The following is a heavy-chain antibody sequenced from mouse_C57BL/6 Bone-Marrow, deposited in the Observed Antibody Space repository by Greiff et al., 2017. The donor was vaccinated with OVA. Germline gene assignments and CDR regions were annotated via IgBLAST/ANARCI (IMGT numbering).Heavy chain of an antibody. CDR2: ITHSGET. D-gene: IGHD1-1*01. J-gene: IGHJ4*01. CDR1: GFPITSGYY. V-gene: IGHV12-3*01. CDR3: AGAPHYYGSSYDAMDY. Sequence: KLEESGPGLVKPSQSLFLTCSITGFPITSGYYWIWIRQSPGKPLEWMGYITHSGETFYNPSLQSPISITRETSKNQFFLQLNSVTTEDTAMYYCAGAPHYYGSSYDAMDYWGQGTSVTVSS.